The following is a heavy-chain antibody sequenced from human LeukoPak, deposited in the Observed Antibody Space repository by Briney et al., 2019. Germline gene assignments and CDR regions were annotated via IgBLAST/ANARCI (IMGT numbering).Heavy chain of an antibody. D-gene: IGHD2-21*02. J-gene: IGHJ4*02. V-gene: IGHV1-8*03. CDR2: MNPNSGNT. CDR1: GYTFTSYD. CDR3: ARDWAYCGGDCRPGYYFDY. Sequence: ASVKVSCKASGYTFTSYDINWVRQATGQGLEWMGWMNPNSGNTGYAQKFQGRVTITRNTSISTAYMELSSLRSEDTAVYYCARDWAYCGGDCRPGYYFDYWGQGTLVTVSS.